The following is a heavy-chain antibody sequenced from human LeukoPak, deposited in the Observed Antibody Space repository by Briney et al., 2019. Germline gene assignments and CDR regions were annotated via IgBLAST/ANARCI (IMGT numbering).Heavy chain of an antibody. CDR2: ISSNGGST. Sequence: GGSLRLSCAASGFTFSSYAMHWGRQAPGKGLEYVSAISSNGGSTYYAYSVKGRFTISRDNSKNTLYLQMGSLRAEDMAVYYCARAQYSQVLRYFNGLDYYYYGMDVWGQGTTVTVPS. J-gene: IGHJ6*02. D-gene: IGHD3-9*01. V-gene: IGHV3-64*01. CDR3: ARAQYSQVLRYFNGLDYYYYGMDV. CDR1: GFTFSSYA.